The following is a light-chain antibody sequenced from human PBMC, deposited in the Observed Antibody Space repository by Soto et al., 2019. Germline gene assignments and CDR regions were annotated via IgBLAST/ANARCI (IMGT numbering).Light chain of an antibody. J-gene: IGLJ1*01. V-gene: IGLV2-23*01. CDR2: EGS. Sequence: QSVLTQPASVSGSPGQSITISCTGTSSDVGSYNLVSWYQQHPGKAPKLMIYEGSKRPSGVSNRFSGSKSGNTASLTISGLQAEDEADYYCCSYAGDYMFVFGTGTKVTV. CDR1: SSDVGSYNL. CDR3: CSYAGDYMFV.